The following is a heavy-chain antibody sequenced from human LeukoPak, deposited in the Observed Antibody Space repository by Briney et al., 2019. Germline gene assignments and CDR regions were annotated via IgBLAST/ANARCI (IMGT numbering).Heavy chain of an antibody. CDR1: GFTFEDNG. CDR2: VNWNGGST. CDR3: ATHSYYYGSGSYPHYLDY. D-gene: IGHD3-10*01. J-gene: IGHJ4*02. Sequence: GGSLRLSCAASGFTFEDNGMSWVRQAPGKGLEWVSGVNWNGGSTGYADSVKGRFTISRDNARNSLYLQMNSLRTEDTALYYCATHSYYYGSGSYPHYLDYWGQGTLVTVSA. V-gene: IGHV3-20*04.